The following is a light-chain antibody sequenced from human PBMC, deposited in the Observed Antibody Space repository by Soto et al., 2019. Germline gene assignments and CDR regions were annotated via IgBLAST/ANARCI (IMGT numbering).Light chain of an antibody. CDR3: QQRNMWPRA. CDR2: DAS. Sequence: ESVLTQSPTTLSWSPGERATLSCRASQNIDSDLAWYQQRPGQPPRLLIYDASHRAPGIPARFGGRGAGADFTLSISSLEPEDFAVYHCQQRNMWPRAFGQGTKVDIK. V-gene: IGKV3-11*01. J-gene: IGKJ1*01. CDR1: QNIDSD.